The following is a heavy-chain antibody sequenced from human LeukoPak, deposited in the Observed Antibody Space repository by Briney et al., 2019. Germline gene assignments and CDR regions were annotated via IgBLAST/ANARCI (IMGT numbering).Heavy chain of an antibody. CDR2: MHSVGTT. D-gene: IGHD1-26*01. CDR3: ARDGSSGRGYYYYYGMDV. Sequence: PGGSLRLSCAAPGFTVNTNYMSWVRQAPGKGLEWVSIMHSVGTTYYADSVKGRFTFSRDNSKNTLYLQMNNLRAEDTAVYYCARDGSSGRGYYYYYGMDVWGEGTTVTVSS. V-gene: IGHV3-53*01. J-gene: IGHJ6*04. CDR1: GFTVNTNY.